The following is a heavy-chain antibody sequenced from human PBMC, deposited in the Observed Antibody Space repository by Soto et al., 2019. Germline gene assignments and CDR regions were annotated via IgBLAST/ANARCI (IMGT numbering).Heavy chain of an antibody. V-gene: IGHV4-39*01. CDR3: AKAMTGAKRTFDV. CDR1: GDSLSGSTYY. Sequence: QLQLQESGPGLVKPSETLSLTCTVSGDSLSGSTYYWGWIRQPPGKGLEWIGSIQYSGNTYYNPSLKSRLTTSVDTSKNQLSLKLSSVTDADTAVYYCAKAMTGAKRTFDVWGQGTMVTVSS. D-gene: IGHD3-9*01. CDR2: IQYSGNT. J-gene: IGHJ3*01.